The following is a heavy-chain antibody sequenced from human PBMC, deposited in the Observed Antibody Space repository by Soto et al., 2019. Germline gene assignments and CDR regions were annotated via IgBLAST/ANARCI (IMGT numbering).Heavy chain of an antibody. CDR1: GGSISSGGYY. Sequence: SSETLSLTCTVSGGSISSGGYYWNWIRQHPGKGLEWIGYIYYSGSTYYNPSLKSRVTISVDTSKNQFSLKLSSVTAADTAVYYCARDSSSRRVDAFDIWGQGTMVT. J-gene: IGHJ3*02. D-gene: IGHD2-2*01. V-gene: IGHV4-31*03. CDR3: ARDSSSRRVDAFDI. CDR2: IYYSGST.